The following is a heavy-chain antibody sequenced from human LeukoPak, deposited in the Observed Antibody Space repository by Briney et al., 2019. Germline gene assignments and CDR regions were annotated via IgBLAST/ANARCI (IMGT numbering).Heavy chain of an antibody. CDR1: AFTFTSYW. CDR3: PRDSNYYDSSGVFDY. V-gene: IGHV3-7*01. CDR2: IKQDGSEK. J-gene: IGHJ4*02. Sequence: GGSRRLSCAPSAFTFTSYWMSWVRQAPGKWREWVANIKQDGSEKYYVDSVKGRFTMSRDNAKNPLHLQMTSLRAEDKAVYYCPRDSNYYDSSGVFDYWGQGTLVTVSP. D-gene: IGHD3-22*01.